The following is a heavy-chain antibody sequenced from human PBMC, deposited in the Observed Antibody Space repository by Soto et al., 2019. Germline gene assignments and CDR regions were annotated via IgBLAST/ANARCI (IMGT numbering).Heavy chain of an antibody. CDR3: ARGSGWPPGFDY. J-gene: IGHJ4*02. V-gene: IGHV3-30-3*01. Sequence: GGSLRLSCAASGFTFSSYAMHWVRQAPGKGLEWVAVISYDGSNKYYADSVKGRFTIPRDNSKNTLYLQMNSLRAEDTAVYYCARGSGWPPGFDYWGQGTLVTVSS. CDR1: GFTFSSYA. D-gene: IGHD3-22*01. CDR2: ISYDGSNK.